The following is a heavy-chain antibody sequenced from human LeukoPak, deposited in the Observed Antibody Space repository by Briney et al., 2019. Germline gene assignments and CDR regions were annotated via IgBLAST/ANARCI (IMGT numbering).Heavy chain of an antibody. D-gene: IGHD3-3*01. CDR3: ATAGRPGYDFWGGFAFYFDR. J-gene: IGHJ4*02. V-gene: IGHV3-48*01. Sequence: GGSLRLSCAASELTFSRYSMNWVRQAPGKGLEWVSYISSSGNSIYYADSVKGRFTISRDNAKNSLYLQVNTLRAEDTALYFCATAGRPGYDFWGGFAFYFDRWGQGALVTVSS. CDR2: ISSSGNSI. CDR1: ELTFSRYS.